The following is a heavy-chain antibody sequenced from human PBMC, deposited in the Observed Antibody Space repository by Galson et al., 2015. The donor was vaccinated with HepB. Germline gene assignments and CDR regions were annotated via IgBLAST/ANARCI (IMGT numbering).Heavy chain of an antibody. CDR1: GFTFSSYS. CDR2: ISSSSSYI. D-gene: IGHD3-10*01. J-gene: IGHJ3*02. Sequence: SLRLSCAASGFTFSSYSMNWVRQAPGKGLEWVSSISSSSSYIYYADSVKGRFTISRDNAKNSLYLQMNSLRAEDTAVYYCARGSITMVRGVDAFDIWGQGTMVTVSS. CDR3: ARGSITMVRGVDAFDI. V-gene: IGHV3-21*01.